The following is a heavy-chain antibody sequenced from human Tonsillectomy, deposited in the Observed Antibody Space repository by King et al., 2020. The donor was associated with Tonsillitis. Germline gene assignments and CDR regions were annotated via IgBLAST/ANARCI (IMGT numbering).Heavy chain of an antibody. Sequence: VQLVESGGHLVEPGGSLRLSCTASGFTVSSDYMRWVRQAPGRGVEGVTIIYSGGTPYYADSVKVRFNISRDKSKKPLYLQMHSLRAQGTAVYYCARGYTFDYWGQGTLVTVSS. J-gene: IGHJ4*02. CDR3: ARGYTFDY. CDR2: IYSGGTP. CDR1: GFTVSSDY. V-gene: IGHV3-66*01. D-gene: IGHD5-12*01.